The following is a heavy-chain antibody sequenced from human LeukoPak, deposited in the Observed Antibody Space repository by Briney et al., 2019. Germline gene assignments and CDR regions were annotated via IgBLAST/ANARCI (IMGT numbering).Heavy chain of an antibody. J-gene: IGHJ4*02. CDR2: IIPLFGTA. Sequence: ASVKVSCKASGYTFTSYYMHWVRRAPGQGLEWMGGIIPLFGTANYAQKFQGRVTITADKSTSTAYMELSSLRSEDTAVYYCARTYYDYVWGSYRHTPTLDYWGQGTLVTVSS. CDR1: GYTFTSYY. D-gene: IGHD3-16*02. V-gene: IGHV1-69*06. CDR3: ARTYYDYVWGSYRHTPTLDY.